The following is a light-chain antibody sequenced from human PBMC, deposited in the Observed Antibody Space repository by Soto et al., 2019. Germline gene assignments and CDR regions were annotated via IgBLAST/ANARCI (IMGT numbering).Light chain of an antibody. J-gene: IGKJ2*01. V-gene: IGKV3-15*01. Sequence: EIVMTQSPATLSVSPGERATLFCRASQSVGRTLAWYQQKPGQSPRLLVYGASTRANGNPARFSGSGSGTEFTLTNSSLQPEDVAFYYCQQYNQWPPYTFGQGTNVEIK. CDR2: GAS. CDR3: QQYNQWPPYT. CDR1: QSVGRT.